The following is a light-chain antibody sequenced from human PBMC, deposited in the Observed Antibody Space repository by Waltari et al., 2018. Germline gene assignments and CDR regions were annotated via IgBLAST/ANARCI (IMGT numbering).Light chain of an antibody. V-gene: IGKV3-15*01. CDR3: QQYKSWPFT. CDR2: SAS. Sequence: SPGERVTLSCRAIQSVSSNLAWYQQKPGQAPRLLIYSASTRATGIPARFSGSGSATEFTLTINSLQSEDFAVYYCQQYKSWPFTFGRGTKVDI. CDR1: QSVSSN. J-gene: IGKJ3*01.